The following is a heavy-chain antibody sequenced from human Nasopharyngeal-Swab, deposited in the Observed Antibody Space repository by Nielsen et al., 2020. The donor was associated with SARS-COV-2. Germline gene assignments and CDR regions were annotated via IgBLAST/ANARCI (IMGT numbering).Heavy chain of an antibody. J-gene: IGHJ4*02. Sequence: GGSLRLSCAASGFTFSSYSMNWVRKAPGKGLEWVSYISSSSSTIYYADSVKGRFTISRDNAKNSLYLQMNSLRAEDTAVYYCARGDGYSYGWYFDYWGQGTLVTVSS. CDR3: ARGDGYSYGWYFDY. CDR2: ISSSSSTI. V-gene: IGHV3-48*01. CDR1: GFTFSSYS. D-gene: IGHD5-18*01.